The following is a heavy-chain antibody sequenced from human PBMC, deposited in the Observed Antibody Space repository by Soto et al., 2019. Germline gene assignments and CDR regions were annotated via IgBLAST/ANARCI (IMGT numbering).Heavy chain of an antibody. CDR2: ISGSGGST. Sequence: GGSLRLSCAASGFTFSSYAMSWVRQAPGKGLEWVSAISGSGGSTYYADSVKGRFTISRDNSKNTLYLQMNSLRAEDTAVYYCAKDQICIAAAGMIDAFDIWGQGTMVTVSS. CDR3: AKDQICIAAAGMIDAFDI. V-gene: IGHV3-23*01. D-gene: IGHD6-13*01. J-gene: IGHJ3*02. CDR1: GFTFSSYA.